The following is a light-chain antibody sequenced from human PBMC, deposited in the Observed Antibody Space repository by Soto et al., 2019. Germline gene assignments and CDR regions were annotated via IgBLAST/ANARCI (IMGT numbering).Light chain of an antibody. CDR1: QRSSSY. J-gene: IGKJ1*01. CDR2: AES. V-gene: IGKV1-39*01. CDR3: QQSYSTPRT. Sequence: DIQMTQSPSSLSVSVGDRVTITCRARQRSSSYLNWYQQKPGKAHKLLLYAESSLKSGFPSRFSGSGSGTDFTLPISSLQPEDFATYYRQQSYSTPRTFGQGTTVEIK.